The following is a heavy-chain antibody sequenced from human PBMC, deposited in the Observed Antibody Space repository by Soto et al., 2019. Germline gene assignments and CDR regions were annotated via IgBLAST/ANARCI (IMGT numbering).Heavy chain of an antibody. D-gene: IGHD6-13*01. Sequence: QVQLVQSGAEVKKPGASVKVSCKASGYTFTSYDINWVRQATGQGLEWMGWMNPNSGNTGYAQKFQGRVTMTRNTSISTAYMELSSLRSEATAVYYCARAPRLYSSSCYYYYYYMDVWGKGTTVTVSS. CDR3: ARAPRLYSSSCYYYYYYMDV. CDR2: MNPNSGNT. V-gene: IGHV1-8*01. J-gene: IGHJ6*03. CDR1: GYTFTSYD.